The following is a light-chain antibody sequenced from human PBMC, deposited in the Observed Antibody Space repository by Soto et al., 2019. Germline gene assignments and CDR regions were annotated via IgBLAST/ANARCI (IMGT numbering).Light chain of an antibody. V-gene: IGLV1-47*01. CDR1: NSKIGKNY. CDR2: RNN. CDR3: AAWDDSLSGHEL. J-gene: IGLJ2*01. Sequence: QAVVTQPPSASGTPGQRVTISCSGSNSKIGKNYVYWYRQLPGTAPKLLIYRNNQRPSGVPDRFSGSKSGTSASLAISGLRSEDEADYYCAAWDDSLSGHELFGGGTKLTVL.